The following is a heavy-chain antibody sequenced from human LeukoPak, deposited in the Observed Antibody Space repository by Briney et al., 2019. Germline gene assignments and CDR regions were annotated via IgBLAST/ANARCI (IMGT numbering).Heavy chain of an antibody. Sequence: GGSLRLSCAASGFTFDDYTMHWVRQAPGKGLEWVSLISWDGGSTYYADSVKGRFTISRDNSKNSLYLQMNSLRAEDTALYSCAKDIRGSTSWYGLDYWGQGTLVTVSS. CDR3: AKDIRGSTSWYGLDY. J-gene: IGHJ4*02. CDR2: ISWDGGST. V-gene: IGHV3-43D*03. D-gene: IGHD6-13*01. CDR1: GFTFDDYT.